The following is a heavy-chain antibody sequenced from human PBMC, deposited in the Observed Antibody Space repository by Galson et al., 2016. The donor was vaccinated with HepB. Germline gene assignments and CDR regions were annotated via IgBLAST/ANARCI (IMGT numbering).Heavy chain of an antibody. V-gene: IGHV3-43D*03. Sequence: SLRLSCAASGFTFDDYAMHWVRQAPGKGLEWVAAITLAGGSTYYADSVKGRFTISRDNSKNSLYLQMNSLRAEGTALYYCAKDKEGGYSSGWSVWYFDYWGQGTLVTVSS. J-gene: IGHJ4*02. CDR2: ITLAGGST. D-gene: IGHD6-19*01. CDR1: GFTFDDYA. CDR3: AKDKEGGYSSGWSVWYFDY.